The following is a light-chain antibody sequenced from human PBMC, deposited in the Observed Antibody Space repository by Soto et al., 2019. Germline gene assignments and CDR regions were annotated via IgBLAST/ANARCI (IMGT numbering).Light chain of an antibody. CDR1: SSNIGAGYD. CDR3: QSYDSRLSHV. Sequence: QSVLTQPPSVSGAPGQRVTISCTGSSSNIGAGYDVHWYQQLPGTAPKLLIYGNSNRPSGVPDRFSGSKSGTSASLAITGLQAEDEADYYCQSYDSRLSHVLGTGTKLTVL. J-gene: IGLJ1*01. V-gene: IGLV1-40*01. CDR2: GNS.